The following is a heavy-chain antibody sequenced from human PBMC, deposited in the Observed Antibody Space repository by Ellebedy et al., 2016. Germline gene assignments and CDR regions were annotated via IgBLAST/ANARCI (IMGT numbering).Heavy chain of an antibody. CDR1: GYTFTSYG. D-gene: IGHD6-19*01. V-gene: IGHV1-18*01. CDR3: ARGGTVAGPDY. CDR2: ISAYNGNT. Sequence: ASVKVSXKASGYTFTSYGISWVRQAPGQGLEWMGWISAYNGNTNYAQKLQGRVTMTRNTSISTAYMELSSLRSEDTAVYYCARGGTVAGPDYWGQGTLVTVSS. J-gene: IGHJ4*02.